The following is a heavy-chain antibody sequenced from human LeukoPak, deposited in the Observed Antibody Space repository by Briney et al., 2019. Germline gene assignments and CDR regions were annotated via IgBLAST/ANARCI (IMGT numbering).Heavy chain of an antibody. V-gene: IGHV4-39*07. CDR1: GGSISSSSYY. CDR2: IYYSGST. J-gene: IGHJ4*02. Sequence: SETLSLTCTVSGGSISSSSYYWGWIRQPPGKGLEWIGSIYYSGSTNYNPSLKSRVTISVDTSKNQFSLKLSSVTAADTAVYYCARASRGLQPMGYWGQGTLVTVSS. CDR3: ARASRGLQPMGY. D-gene: IGHD4-11*01.